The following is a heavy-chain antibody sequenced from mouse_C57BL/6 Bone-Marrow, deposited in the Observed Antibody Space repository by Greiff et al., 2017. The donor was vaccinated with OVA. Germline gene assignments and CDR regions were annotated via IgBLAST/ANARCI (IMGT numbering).Heavy chain of an antibody. D-gene: IGHD2-4*01. CDR2: ISSGGDYI. V-gene: IGHV5-9-1*02. CDR3: TEALYDYAWFAY. CDR1: GFTFSSYA. Sequence: EVKLMESGEGLVKPGGSLKLSCAASGFTFSSYAMSWVRQTPEKRLEWVAYISSGGDYIYYADTVKGRFTISRDNARNTLYLQMSSLKSEDTAMYYCTEALYDYAWFAYWGQGTLVTVSA. J-gene: IGHJ3*01.